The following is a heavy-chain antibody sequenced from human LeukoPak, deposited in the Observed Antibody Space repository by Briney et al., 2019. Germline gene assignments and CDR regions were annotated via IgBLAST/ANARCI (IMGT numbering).Heavy chain of an antibody. CDR2: IYPSGST. Sequence: SETLSLTCTVSGGSISSYYWSWIRQPAGRGLERIGRIYPSGSTNYNPSLKSRVTISLDTSKNQFSLKLSSVTAADTAVYYCARDVLAAPGTFDYWGQGALVTVSS. J-gene: IGHJ4*02. D-gene: IGHD6-13*01. CDR1: GGSISSYY. CDR3: ARDVLAAPGTFDY. V-gene: IGHV4-4*07.